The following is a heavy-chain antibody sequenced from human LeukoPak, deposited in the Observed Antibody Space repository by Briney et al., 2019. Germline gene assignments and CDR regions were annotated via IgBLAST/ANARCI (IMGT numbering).Heavy chain of an antibody. CDR1: GFTFSNAW. D-gene: IGHD3-3*01. J-gene: IGHJ6*02. V-gene: IGHV3-15*01. CDR3: TTDSRAGHDFKGGYYYYGMDV. Sequence: GGSLRLSCAASGFTFSNAWMSWVRQAPGKGLEWVGRIKSKTDGGTTDYAAPVKGRFTISRDDSKNTLYLQMNSLKTEDTAVYYCTTDSRAGHDFKGGYYYYGMDVWGQGTTVTVSS. CDR2: IKSKTDGGTT.